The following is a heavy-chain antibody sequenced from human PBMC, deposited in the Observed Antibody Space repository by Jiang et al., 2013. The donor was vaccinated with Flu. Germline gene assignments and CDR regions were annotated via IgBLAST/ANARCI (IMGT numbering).Heavy chain of an antibody. V-gene: IGHV3-23*01. D-gene: IGHD6-19*01. Sequence: QLLESGGGLVQPGGSLRLSCADSGFTFSSSPMSWVRQAPGQGLQWVSSISTSGGNIYYADSVKGRFTISRDNSKSTLYLQMSSLRAEDTAVYYCAKIAVSGTWYFDYWGQGTPVTVSS. CDR3: AKIAVSGTWYFDY. J-gene: IGHJ4*02. CDR1: GFTFSSSP. CDR2: ISTSGGNI.